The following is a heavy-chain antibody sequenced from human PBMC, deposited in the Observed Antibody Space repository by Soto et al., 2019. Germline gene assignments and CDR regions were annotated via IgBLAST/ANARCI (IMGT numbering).Heavy chain of an antibody. D-gene: IGHD2-8*01. V-gene: IGHV3-33*01. Sequence: GGSLRLSCTPSGFTFSDHGIHWVRQAPGKGLEWVAVIWNDGSNKFYTDSVKGRFTISRDNSKNTRFLQMNGLSAEDTAMYYCARDWNNGIDYWGQGTLVTVSS. J-gene: IGHJ4*02. CDR2: IWNDGSNK. CDR1: GFTFSDHG. CDR3: ARDWNNGIDY.